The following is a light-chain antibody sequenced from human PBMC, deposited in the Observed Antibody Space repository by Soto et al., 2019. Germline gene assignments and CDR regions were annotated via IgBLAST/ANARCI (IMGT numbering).Light chain of an antibody. J-gene: IGKJ5*01. CDR2: DAS. Sequence: IVLTQSPATLSLSPGERATLSCRASQSVSSYLAWYQQKPGQAPRLLIFDASNRATGIPARFSGSGSGTDFTLTISSLEPEDFEVYYCQHRSIWPVSFGQGTRLEIK. CDR3: QHRSIWPVS. CDR1: QSVSSY. V-gene: IGKV3-11*01.